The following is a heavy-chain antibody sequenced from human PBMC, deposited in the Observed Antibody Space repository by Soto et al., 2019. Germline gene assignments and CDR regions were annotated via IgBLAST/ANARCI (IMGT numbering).Heavy chain of an antibody. CDR1: GYTFSDSA. Sequence: EVQLVESGGGLVQPGGSLKLSCAASGYTFSDSAMHWVRQASGKGLEWVGRIRSKANSYATVYAASVKGRFTISRDDSKNTAYLQMNSLKTEDTAAYYCARLWSEREPNFDSWGHGTLVSVSS. CDR2: IRSKANSYAT. V-gene: IGHV3-73*02. J-gene: IGHJ4*01. CDR3: ARLWSEREPNFDS. D-gene: IGHD1-26*01.